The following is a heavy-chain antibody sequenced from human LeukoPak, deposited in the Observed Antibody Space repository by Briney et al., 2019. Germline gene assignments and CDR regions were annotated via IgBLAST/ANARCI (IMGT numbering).Heavy chain of an antibody. V-gene: IGHV1-8*01. D-gene: IGHD3-22*01. CDR3: ARTPWYYYDSSGYPRFDP. Sequence: ASVKVSCKASGYTFTSYDINWVRQATGQGLEWMGWMNPNSGNTGYAQKLQGRVTMTRNTSISTAYMELSSLRSEDTAVYYCARTPWYYYDSSGYPRFDPWGQGTLVTVSS. CDR1: GYTFTSYD. J-gene: IGHJ5*02. CDR2: MNPNSGNT.